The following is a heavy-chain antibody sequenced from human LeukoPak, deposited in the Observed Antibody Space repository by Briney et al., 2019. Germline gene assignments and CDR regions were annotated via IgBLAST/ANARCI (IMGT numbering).Heavy chain of an antibody. CDR2: ISYDGSNK. CDR1: GFTFSSYA. V-gene: IGHV3-30*04. D-gene: IGHD2/OR15-2a*01. CDR3: AKVWGRTTTRYYFDY. J-gene: IGHJ4*02. Sequence: GGSLRLSCAASGFTFSSYAMHWVRQAPGKGLEWVAVISYDGSNKYYADSVKGRFTISRDNSKNTLYLQMNSLRAEDTAVYYCAKVWGRTTTRYYFDYWGQGTLVTVSS.